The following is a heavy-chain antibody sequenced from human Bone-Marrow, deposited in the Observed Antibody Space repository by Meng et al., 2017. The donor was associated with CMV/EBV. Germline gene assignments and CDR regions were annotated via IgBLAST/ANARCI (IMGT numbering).Heavy chain of an antibody. V-gene: IGHV1-69*05. CDR3: ARMTMVRGVIDYYYYGMDV. CDR2: IIPIFGTA. CDR1: GGTFSSYA. Sequence: SVKVSCKASGGTFSSYAISWVRQAPGQGLEWMGGIIPIFGTANYAQKFQGRVMITTDESTSTAYMELSSLRSEDTAVYYCARMTMVRGVIDYYYYGMDVWGQGTTVTVSS. J-gene: IGHJ6*02. D-gene: IGHD3-10*01.